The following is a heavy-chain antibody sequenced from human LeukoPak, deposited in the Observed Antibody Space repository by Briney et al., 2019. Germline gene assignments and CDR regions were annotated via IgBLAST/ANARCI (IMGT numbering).Heavy chain of an antibody. CDR2: ISYIDDST. CDR1: GFSFSSYN. Sequence: GGSLRLSCAASGFSFSSYNMIWVRQSPGKGPEWVSSISYIDDSTYYADSLKGRSTISRDNAKNSLYLQMHSLRAEDTAVYYCARGGGYEEYYYYGMDVWGQGTTVTVSS. D-gene: IGHD5-12*01. J-gene: IGHJ6*02. V-gene: IGHV3-21*01. CDR3: ARGGGYEEYYYYGMDV.